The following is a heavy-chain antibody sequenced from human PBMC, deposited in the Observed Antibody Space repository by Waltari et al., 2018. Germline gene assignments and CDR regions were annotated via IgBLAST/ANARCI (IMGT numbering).Heavy chain of an antibody. CDR1: GFTFDDYA. CDR3: AKDFAQYSGSHH. D-gene: IGHD1-26*01. Sequence: QLVESGGGVVQPGGSLRLTCAGHGFTFDDYAMHWVRQVPGKGLEWVSYISWDGETTYYADSVKGRFTLSRDNSKNSVFLQMNSLRKEDTALYYCAKDFAQYSGSHHWGQGTLVTVSS. CDR2: ISWDGETT. J-gene: IGHJ5*02. V-gene: IGHV3-43*01.